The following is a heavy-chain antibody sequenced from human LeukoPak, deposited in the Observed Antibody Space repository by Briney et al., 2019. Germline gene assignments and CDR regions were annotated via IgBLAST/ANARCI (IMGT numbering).Heavy chain of an antibody. CDR1: GFTFRSFG. CDR2: IRFDGSNK. V-gene: IGHV3-30*02. CDR3: AKDRDSSGYPRDFDH. Sequence: GGSLRLSWTASGFTFRSFGMHWVRQAPGKGLEWVAFIRFDGSNKYYGDSVKGRFIISRDNSKNTLYAEMNSLRIEDTAVYYCAKDRDSSGYPRDFDHWGQGTLVTVSS. D-gene: IGHD3-22*01. J-gene: IGHJ4*02.